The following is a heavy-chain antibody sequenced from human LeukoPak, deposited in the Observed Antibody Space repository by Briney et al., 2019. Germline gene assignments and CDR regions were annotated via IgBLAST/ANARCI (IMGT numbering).Heavy chain of an antibody. Sequence: GGSLRLSCTASGFTFGDYAMSWVRQAPGKGLEWVGFIRSKAYGGTTEYAASVKGRFTISRDDSKSIAYLQMNSLKTEDTAVYYCTRENRGHFWSLSDYWGQRTLVTVSS. CDR1: GFTFGDYA. J-gene: IGHJ4*02. V-gene: IGHV3-49*04. D-gene: IGHD3-3*01. CDR2: IRSKAYGGTT. CDR3: TRENRGHFWSLSDY.